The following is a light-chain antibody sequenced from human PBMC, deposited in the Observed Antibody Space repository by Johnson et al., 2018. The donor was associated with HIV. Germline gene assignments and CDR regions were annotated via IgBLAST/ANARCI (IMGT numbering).Light chain of an antibody. V-gene: IGLV1-51*01. CDR1: YSNIGNNY. CDR3: GTWDSSLSAGV. J-gene: IGLJ1*01. Sequence: QSVLTQPPSVSAAPGQKVTISCSGSYSNIGNNYVSWYQQVPGTAPKLLIYDNDKRPSGIPDRFSASKSGTSATLGITGLQTGDEADYYCGTWDSSLSAGVFGPGTKVTV. CDR2: DND.